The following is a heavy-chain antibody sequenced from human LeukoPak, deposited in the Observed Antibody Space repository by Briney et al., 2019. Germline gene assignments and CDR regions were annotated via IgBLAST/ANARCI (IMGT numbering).Heavy chain of an antibody. D-gene: IGHD4-17*01. J-gene: IGHJ2*01. CDR3: ARVVNDYAIRYFDL. CDR2: IYYSGST. V-gene: IGHV4-59*01. Sequence: GSLRLSCAASGFTFSSYWMSWVRQAPGKGLEWIGYIYYSGSTNYNPSLKSRVTISVDTSKDQFSLRLRSVTAADTAVYYCARVVNDYAIRYFDLWGRGTLVPVSS. CDR1: GFTFSSYW.